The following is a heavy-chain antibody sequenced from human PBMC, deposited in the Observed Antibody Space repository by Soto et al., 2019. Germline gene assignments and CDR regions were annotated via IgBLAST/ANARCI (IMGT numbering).Heavy chain of an antibody. CDR2: IYYSGST. CDR3: ARHGSPRSYFDY. D-gene: IGHD2-2*03. J-gene: IGHJ4*02. CDR1: GGSISSYY. V-gene: IGHV4-59*01. Sequence: SETLSLTCTVSGGSISSYYWSWIRQPPGKGLEWIGYIYYSGSTNYNPSLKSRVTISVDTSKNQFSLKLSSVTAADTAVYYCARHGSPRSYFDYWGQGTLVTVSS.